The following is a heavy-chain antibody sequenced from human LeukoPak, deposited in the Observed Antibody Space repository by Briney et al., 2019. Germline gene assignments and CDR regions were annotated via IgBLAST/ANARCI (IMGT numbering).Heavy chain of an antibody. D-gene: IGHD1-14*01. CDR1: GGSISSGDYY. J-gene: IGHJ3*02. CDR2: IYYSGST. Sequence: SETLSLTCTVSGGSISSGDYYWSWIRQPPGKGLEWIGYIYYSGSTYYNPSLKSRVTISVDTSKNQFSLKLSSVTAADTAVYYCAIVNRRIDAFDTWGQGTMVTVSS. CDR3: AIVNRRIDAFDT. V-gene: IGHV4-30-4*01.